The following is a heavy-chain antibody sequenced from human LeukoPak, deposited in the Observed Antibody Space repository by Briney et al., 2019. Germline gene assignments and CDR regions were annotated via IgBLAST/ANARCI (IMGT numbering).Heavy chain of an antibody. CDR1: GGSISSSSYY. CDR3: ARPYSRRWGLNVDAFDI. D-gene: IGHD6-13*01. V-gene: IGHV4-39*01. J-gene: IGHJ3*02. CDR2: IYYSGST. Sequence: TSETLSLTCTVSGGSISSSSYYWGWIRQPPGKGLEWIGRIYYSGSTHYNPSLKSRVTISVDTCKNQFSLKLSSVAGADTGVYYCARPYSRRWGLNVDAFDIWGQGTMVTVSS.